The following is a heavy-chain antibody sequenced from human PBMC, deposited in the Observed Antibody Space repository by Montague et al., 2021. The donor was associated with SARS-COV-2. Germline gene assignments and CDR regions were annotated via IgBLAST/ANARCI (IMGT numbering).Heavy chain of an antibody. J-gene: IGHJ3*02. CDR3: ARQENSSGWFKPDAFDI. V-gene: IGHV4-39*01. D-gene: IGHD6-19*01. Sequence: SENLSLTCSVSGGSISSSSYYWGWIRQPPGKGLKWIGSIYYSGSTYYNPSLKSRVTISVDTSKNQFSLKLSSVTAADTAVYYCARQENSSGWFKPDAFDIWGQGTMVTVSS. CDR1: GGSISSSSYY. CDR2: IYYSGST.